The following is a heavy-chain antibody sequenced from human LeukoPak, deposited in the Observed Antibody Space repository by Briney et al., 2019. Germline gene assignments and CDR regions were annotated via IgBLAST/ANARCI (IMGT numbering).Heavy chain of an antibody. V-gene: IGHV1-2*02. CDR3: ARDTAMVTTWFDP. J-gene: IGHJ5*02. D-gene: IGHD5-18*01. CDR2: INTNRGGT. Sequence: AAVKVSCKASGYTFTGYYMHWVRQAPGQGLEWMGWINTNRGGTNYAQKFQGRVTMTRDTSITTDYMELNRLRSDDTAVYYCARDTAMVTTWFDPWGQGTLVTASS. CDR1: GYTFTGYY.